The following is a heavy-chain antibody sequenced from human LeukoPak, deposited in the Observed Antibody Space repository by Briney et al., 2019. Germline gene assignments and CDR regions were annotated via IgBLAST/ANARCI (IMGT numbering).Heavy chain of an antibody. V-gene: IGHV1-18*01. CDR1: GHTFSSYG. Sequence: ASVRVSCKASGHTFSSYGFAWVRQAPGQGLEWMGWISAYDGDTNYAQKIQGRVTMTTDTSTTIAYMELRSLRSDDTAVYYCARIAEYHLRYYFDYWGQGTLVTVSS. CDR3: ARIAEYHLRYYFDY. J-gene: IGHJ4*02. CDR2: ISAYDGDT. D-gene: IGHD2-2*01.